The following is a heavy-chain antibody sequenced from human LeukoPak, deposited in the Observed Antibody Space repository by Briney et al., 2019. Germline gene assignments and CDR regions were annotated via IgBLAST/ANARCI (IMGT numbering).Heavy chain of an antibody. Sequence: GGSLRLSCAASGFILSNYVMHWVRRTPGEGLEWVAVLAYDGSNKYYADSVKGRFTISRDNSRNTLYLQMNRLRPEDTAMYYCARDLEGITVFGAQGYWGQGTLVTVFS. D-gene: IGHD3-3*01. J-gene: IGHJ4*02. V-gene: IGHV3-30*03. CDR1: GFILSNYV. CDR3: ARDLEGITVFGAQGY. CDR2: LAYDGSNK.